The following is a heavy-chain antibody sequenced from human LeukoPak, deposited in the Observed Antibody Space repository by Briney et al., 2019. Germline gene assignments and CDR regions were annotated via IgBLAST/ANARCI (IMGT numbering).Heavy chain of an antibody. CDR3: ARSSAPYYDILTGYYYYYGMDV. CDR2: IIPILGIA. Sequence: SVKVSCKASGGTFSSYAISWVRQAPGQGLEWMGRIIPILGIANYAQKFQGRVTITAGKSTSTAYMELSSLRSEDTAVYYCARSSAPYYDILTGYYYYYGMDVWGQGTTVTVSS. D-gene: IGHD3-9*01. J-gene: IGHJ6*02. CDR1: GGTFSSYA. V-gene: IGHV1-69*04.